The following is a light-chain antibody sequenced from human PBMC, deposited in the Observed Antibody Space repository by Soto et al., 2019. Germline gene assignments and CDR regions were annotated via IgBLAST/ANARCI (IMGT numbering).Light chain of an antibody. CDR3: SSYTNNRTQG. Sequence: QSALTQPSSVSGSPGQSITISCTGTSSDVGGYNYVSWYQQHPGKAPKLMIYEVSNRPSGVSNRFSGSKSGNTASLTISGLQAEDEADYYCSSYTNNRTQGFGTGTKVTVL. CDR1: SSDVGGYNY. J-gene: IGLJ1*01. V-gene: IGLV2-14*01. CDR2: EVS.